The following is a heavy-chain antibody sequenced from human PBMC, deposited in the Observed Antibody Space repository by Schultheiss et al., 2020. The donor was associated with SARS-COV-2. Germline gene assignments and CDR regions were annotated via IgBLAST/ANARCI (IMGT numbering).Heavy chain of an antibody. CDR3: ARRDPVWPVVVAATGLALFDY. D-gene: IGHD2-15*01. V-gene: IGHV3-30*02. J-gene: IGHJ4*02. CDR1: GFTFSSYG. CDR2: IRYDGSNK. Sequence: GGSLRLSCAASGFTFSSYGMHWVRQAPGKGLEWVAFIRYDGSNKYYADSVKGRFTISRDNSKNTLYLQMNSLRAEDTAVYYCARRDPVWPVVVAATGLALFDYWGQGTLVTVSS.